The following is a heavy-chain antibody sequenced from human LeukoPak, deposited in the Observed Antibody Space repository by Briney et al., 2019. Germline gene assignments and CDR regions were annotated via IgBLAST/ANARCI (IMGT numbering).Heavy chain of an antibody. CDR3: AGRGWPYYYDSTGKKNWFDP. Sequence: TLSLTCAVYGGSFSGYYWSWIRQPPGKGLEWIGEINHSGSTNYNPSLKSRVTISVDTSKNQFSLKLSSVTAADTAVYYCAGRGWPYYYDSTGKKNWFDPWGQGTLVTVSS. J-gene: IGHJ5*02. D-gene: IGHD3-22*01. CDR1: GGSFSGYY. V-gene: IGHV4-34*01. CDR2: INHSGST.